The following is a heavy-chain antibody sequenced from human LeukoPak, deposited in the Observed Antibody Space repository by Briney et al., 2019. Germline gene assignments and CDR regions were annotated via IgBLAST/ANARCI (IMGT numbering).Heavy chain of an antibody. V-gene: IGHV4-38-2*02. Sequence: SETLSLTCTVSGYSISSGYYWGWIRQPPGKGLEWIGSIYHSGSTNYNPSLKSRVTISVDTSKNQFSLKLSSVTAADTAVYHCASSKYYYYYYMDVWGKGTTVTISS. CDR2: IYHSGST. J-gene: IGHJ6*03. D-gene: IGHD2-2*01. CDR1: GYSISSGYY. CDR3: ASSKYYYYYYMDV.